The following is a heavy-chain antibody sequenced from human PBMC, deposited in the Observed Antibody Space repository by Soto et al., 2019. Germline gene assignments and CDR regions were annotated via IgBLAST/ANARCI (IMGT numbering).Heavy chain of an antibody. CDR1: GGSISSYY. V-gene: IGHV4-4*07. J-gene: IGHJ6*02. D-gene: IGHD2-8*01. CDR2: IYTSGST. CDR3: ARSTLMVYAPYYYYGMDV. Sequence: PSETLSLSCTVSGGSISSYYWSWIRQPAGKGLEWIGRIYTSGSTNYNPSLKSRVTMSVDTSKNQFSLKLSSVTAADTTVYYCARSTLMVYAPYYYYGMDVWGQGTTVTVSS.